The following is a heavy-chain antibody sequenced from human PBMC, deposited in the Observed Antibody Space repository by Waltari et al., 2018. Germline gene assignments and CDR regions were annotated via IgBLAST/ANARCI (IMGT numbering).Heavy chain of an antibody. Sequence: QVQLVQSGAEVKKPGASVKVSCKASGYTFTSYDINWVRQATGQGLEGMGWMNPNSGNTGYAQKFQGRVTITRNTAISTAYMELSSLRSEDTAVYYCARFAAAAGTYYFDYWGQGTLVTVSS. J-gene: IGHJ4*02. D-gene: IGHD6-13*01. CDR2: MNPNSGNT. CDR1: GYTFTSYD. CDR3: ARFAAAAGTYYFDY. V-gene: IGHV1-8*03.